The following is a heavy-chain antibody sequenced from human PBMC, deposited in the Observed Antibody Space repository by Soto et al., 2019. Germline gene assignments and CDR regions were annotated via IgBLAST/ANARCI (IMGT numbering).Heavy chain of an antibody. V-gene: IGHV4-4*02. D-gene: IGHD2-2*01. CDR2: IYHSGST. Sequence: QVQLQESGPGLVKPSGTLSLTCGVSGGSISSSNWWSWVRQPPGKGLEWIGEIYHSGSTNYNPSLKSRVTIPVDKPKHHSSLELSSVTAADTAVYYCARVVGGYYYGMDVWGQGTTVTVSS. CDR1: GGSISSSNW. CDR3: ARVVGGYYYGMDV. J-gene: IGHJ6*02.